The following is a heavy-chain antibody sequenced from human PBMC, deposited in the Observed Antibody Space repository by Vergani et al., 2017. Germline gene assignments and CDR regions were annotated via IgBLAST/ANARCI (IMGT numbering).Heavy chain of an antibody. CDR1: GYTFTGYY. CDR2: INPNSGGT. CDR3: ARGCLSRYSYGSPLVDY. Sequence: QVQLVQSGAEVKKPGASVKVSCKASGYTFTGYYMHWVRQAPGQGLEWMGWINPNSGGTNYAQKFQGRVTMTRDTSISTAYMELSRLRSDDTAVYYCARGCLSRYSYGSPLVDYGGQGTLVTVSS. D-gene: IGHD5-18*01. J-gene: IGHJ4*02. V-gene: IGHV1-2*02.